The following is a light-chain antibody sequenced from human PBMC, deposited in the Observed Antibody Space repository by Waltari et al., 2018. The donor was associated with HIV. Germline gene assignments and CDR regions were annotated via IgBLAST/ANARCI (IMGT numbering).Light chain of an antibody. J-gene: IGKJ1*01. CDR3: QKSDSAPWT. CDR2: AAS. V-gene: IGKV1-27*01. CDR1: HDISHY. Sequence: DIQMTQSPSSLSASVGDRVTITCRASHDISHYLAWYQQRPGKVPNLRIYAASTLQSGVPSRFSGSGSGTDFTLIISSLQPEDVATYYCQKSDSAPWTFGQGTKVEIK.